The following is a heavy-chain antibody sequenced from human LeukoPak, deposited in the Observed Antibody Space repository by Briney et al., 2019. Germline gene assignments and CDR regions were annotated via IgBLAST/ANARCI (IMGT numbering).Heavy chain of an antibody. CDR2: INPNSGGT. CDR1: GYTFTGYY. J-gene: IGHJ4*02. CDR3: ARAGDITIFGVVITGPNDY. Sequence: GASVKVSCKASGYTFTGYYMHWVRQAPGQGLEWMGWINPNSGGTNYAQKFQGRVTMTRDTSTSTAYMELSRLRSDDTAVYYCARAGDITIFGVVITGPNDYWGQGTLVTVSS. D-gene: IGHD3-3*01. V-gene: IGHV1-2*02.